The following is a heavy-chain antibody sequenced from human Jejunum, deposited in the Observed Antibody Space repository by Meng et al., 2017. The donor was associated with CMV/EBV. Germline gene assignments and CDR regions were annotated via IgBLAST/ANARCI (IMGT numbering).Heavy chain of an antibody. V-gene: IGHV4-61*01. CDR3: ARVRGYGDYGGIDY. Sequence: SGVSVSSGSYYWSWIRQPPGKGLEWIGYIYYSGSTNYNPPLKSRVTISVDTSKNQFSLKLSSVTAADTAVYYCARVRGYGDYGGIDYWGQGTLVTVSS. CDR1: GVSVSSGSYY. J-gene: IGHJ4*02. CDR2: IYYSGST. D-gene: IGHD4-17*01.